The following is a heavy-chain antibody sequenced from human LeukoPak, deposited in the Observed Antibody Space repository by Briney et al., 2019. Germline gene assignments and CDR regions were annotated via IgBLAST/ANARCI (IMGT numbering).Heavy chain of an antibody. V-gene: IGHV3-23*01. CDR1: GFTFNNYA. CDR3: VRLRRNSDRSGYYYYYDY. Sequence: GGSLRLSCVGSGFTFNNYAMSWVRQAPGKGLEWVAAIGGSGRSTYDADSVRGRFTVSRDNSKSSVYLQMNSLRAEDTAVYYCVRLRRNSDRSGYYYYYDYWGQGILVTVSS. J-gene: IGHJ4*02. D-gene: IGHD3-22*01. CDR2: IGGSGRST.